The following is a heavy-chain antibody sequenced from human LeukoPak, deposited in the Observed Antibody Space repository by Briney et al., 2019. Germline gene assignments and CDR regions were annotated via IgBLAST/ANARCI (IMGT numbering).Heavy chain of an antibody. CDR3: ARESGKFDY. CDR1: GFTFSLYT. CDR2: ISGGTNYI. Sequence: PGGSLRLSCAASGFTFSLYTMNWVRQAPGKGLEWVSSISGGTNYIYYADSVKGRFSISRDNSKNSLSLEMNSLRTEDTAMYYCARESGKFDYWGQGTLVAVSS. J-gene: IGHJ4*02. V-gene: IGHV3-21*04.